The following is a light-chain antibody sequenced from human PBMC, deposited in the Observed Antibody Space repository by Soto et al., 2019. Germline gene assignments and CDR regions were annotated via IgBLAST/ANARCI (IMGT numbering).Light chain of an antibody. J-gene: IGKJ4*01. Sequence: QMTQSPSTLSASVGDRVSITCRASHSFAEGVAWYQQKPGKAPNVLINVASTLRSGVPSRFSGSGSGTDFNLTINSLQPEDFATYFCQQSFTTPLTFGGGTKVDIK. V-gene: IGKV1-39*01. CDR3: QQSFTTPLT. CDR2: VAS. CDR1: HSFAEG.